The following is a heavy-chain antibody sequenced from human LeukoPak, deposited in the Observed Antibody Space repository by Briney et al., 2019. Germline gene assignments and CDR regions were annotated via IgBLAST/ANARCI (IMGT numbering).Heavy chain of an antibody. D-gene: IGHD5-18*01. J-gene: IGHJ3*02. V-gene: IGHV4-39*07. CDR2: IYYSGST. CDR3: ASSEGTAMGGDSDAFDI. CDR1: GGSISSSSYY. Sequence: PSETLSLTCTVSGGSISSSSYYWGWIRQPPGKGLEWIGSIYYSGSTYYNPSLKSRVTISVDTSKNQFSLKLSSVTAADTAVYYCASSEGTAMGGDSDAFDIWGQGTMVTVSS.